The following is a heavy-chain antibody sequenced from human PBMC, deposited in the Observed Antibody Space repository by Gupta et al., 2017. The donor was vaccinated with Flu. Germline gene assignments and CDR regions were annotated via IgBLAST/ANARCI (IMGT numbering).Heavy chain of an antibody. CDR3: ARGYCSSTSCYPDYLDY. CDR2: ISGSGGST. Sequence: MSWGRQAPGKGLEWVSTISGSGGSTDYADSVKGRFTSSRDKSKNTLYLQMNSLRAEDTAVYYCARGYCSSTSCYPDYLDYWGQGTLVTVSS. J-gene: IGHJ4*02. D-gene: IGHD2-2*01. V-gene: IGHV3-23*01.